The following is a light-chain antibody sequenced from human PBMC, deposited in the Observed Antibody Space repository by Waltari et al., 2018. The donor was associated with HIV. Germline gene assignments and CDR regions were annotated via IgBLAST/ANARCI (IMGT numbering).Light chain of an antibody. CDR2: DVS. J-gene: IGLJ3*02. V-gene: IGLV2-14*03. Sequence: QSALTQPASVSGSPGQSITISCTGTSSDVGGYNYVSWYQQHPDKAPKLLIYDVSSRPSGVSNRFSGSKSGNTASLTSSGLQAEDEADYYCSSYTSSSTLVFGGGPKLTVL. CDR1: SSDVGGYNY. CDR3: SSYTSSSTLV.